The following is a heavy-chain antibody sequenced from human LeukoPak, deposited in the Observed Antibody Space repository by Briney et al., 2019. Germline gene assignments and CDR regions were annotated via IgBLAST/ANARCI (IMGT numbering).Heavy chain of an antibody. D-gene: IGHD3-10*01. V-gene: IGHV4-59*12. J-gene: IGHJ5*02. Sequence: SETLSLTCTVSGGSISSYYWSWIRQPPGKGLEWIAYISDIGSINYNPSLKSRVTISVDTSKNQFSLKLSSVTAADTAVYYCARSPRNYGSGSYHTPYNWFDPWGQGTLVTVSS. CDR3: ARSPRNYGSGSYHTPYNWFDP. CDR2: ISDIGSI. CDR1: GGSISSYY.